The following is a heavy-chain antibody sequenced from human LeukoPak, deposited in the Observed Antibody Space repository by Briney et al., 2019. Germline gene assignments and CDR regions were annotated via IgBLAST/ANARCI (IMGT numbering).Heavy chain of an antibody. CDR3: AKVIVAGYAFDI. D-gene: IGHD6-19*01. Sequence: GGSLRLSCAASGFTFSSYAMSWVRQAPGKGLEWVSAISGSGGSTYYADSVKGRFTVSRDTSKNTLYLQMNSLRAEDTAVYYCAKVIVAGYAFDIWGQGTMVTVSS. V-gene: IGHV3-23*01. J-gene: IGHJ3*02. CDR1: GFTFSSYA. CDR2: ISGSGGST.